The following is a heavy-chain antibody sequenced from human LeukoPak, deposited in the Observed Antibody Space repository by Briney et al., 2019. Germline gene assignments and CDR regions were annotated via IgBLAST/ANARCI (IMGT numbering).Heavy chain of an antibody. CDR3: AREEASLVVLEWLSNYYYYMDV. CDR2: ISSSSSYI. CDR1: GFTFSSYA. V-gene: IGHV3-21*01. Sequence: KPGGSLRLSCAASGFTFSSYAMSWVRQAPGKGLEWVSSISSSSSYIYYADSVKGRFTISRDNAKNSLYLQMNSLRAEDTAVYYCAREEASLVVLEWLSNYYYYMDVWGKGTTVTVSS. D-gene: IGHD3-3*01. J-gene: IGHJ6*03.